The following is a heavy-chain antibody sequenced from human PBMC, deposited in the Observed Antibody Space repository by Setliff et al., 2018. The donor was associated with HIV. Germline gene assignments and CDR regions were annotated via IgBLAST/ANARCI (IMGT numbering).Heavy chain of an antibody. CDR2: VHHSGSS. J-gene: IGHJ4*02. CDR3: ARVADSSGYYHLDY. Sequence: SETLSLTCAVYGGSFSGYSWSWIRQPPGKGPEWIGEVHHSGSSNYNPSLKSRVTISVDTSKKQFSLKLSSVTAADTAVYHCARVADSSGYYHLDYWGQGTLVTVSA. CDR1: GGSFSGYS. V-gene: IGHV4-34*01. D-gene: IGHD3-22*01.